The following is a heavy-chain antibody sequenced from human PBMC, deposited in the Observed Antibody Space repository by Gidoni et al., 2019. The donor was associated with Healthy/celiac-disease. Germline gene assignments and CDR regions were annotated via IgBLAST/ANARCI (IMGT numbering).Heavy chain of an antibody. CDR2: TVVGSGNT. V-gene: IGHV1-58*01. CDR1: GFTFTSSA. J-gene: IGHJ3*02. CDR3: AADPGIAARQDAFDI. Sequence: QMQLVQSGPEVKKPGTSVKVSCKASGFTFTSSAVQWVRQARGQRLEWIVWTVVGSGNTNYAQKFQERVTITRDMSTSTSYMELSSVRSEDTAVYYCAADPGIAARQDAFDIWGQGTMVTVSS. D-gene: IGHD6-6*01.